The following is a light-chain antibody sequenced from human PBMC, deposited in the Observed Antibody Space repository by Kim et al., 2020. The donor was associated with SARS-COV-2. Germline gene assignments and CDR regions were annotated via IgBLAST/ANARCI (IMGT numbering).Light chain of an antibody. CDR3: QVWDSNTVI. CDR2: YNS. CDR1: NIGFKS. V-gene: IGLV3-21*04. J-gene: IGLJ2*01. Sequence: SYELTQSPSVSVAPGKTATITCSGYNIGFKSVHWYQQRPGQAPVLLIRYNSDRPSGIPERFSGSNSGNTATLTISRVEVGDEADYYCQVWDSNTVIFGGGTKLTVL.